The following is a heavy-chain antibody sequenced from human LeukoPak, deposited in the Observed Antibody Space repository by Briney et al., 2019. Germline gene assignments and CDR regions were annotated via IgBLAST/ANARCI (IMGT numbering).Heavy chain of an antibody. CDR3: AKGVNTISFTFDY. Sequence: GGSLRLSCAASGFTFDDYAMHWVRQAPGKGLEWVSLISGDGVTTYYADSVKGRFTISRDNSGDSLYLQMNSLRTEDTAFYYCAKGVNTISFTFDYWGRGTLVTVSS. CDR2: ISGDGVTT. CDR1: GFTFDDYA. V-gene: IGHV3-43*02. J-gene: IGHJ4*02. D-gene: IGHD3-22*01.